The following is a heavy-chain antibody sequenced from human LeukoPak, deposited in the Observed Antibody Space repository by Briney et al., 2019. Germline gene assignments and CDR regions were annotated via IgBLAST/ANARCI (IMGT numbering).Heavy chain of an antibody. D-gene: IGHD3-10*01. J-gene: IGHJ6*02. CDR3: ARDPMFKITMVRGVINSDYYYYYGMDV. Sequence: ASVKVSCKASGYTFTSYAMHLVRQAPGQRLEWMGWINAGNGNTKYSQKFQGRVTITRDTSASTAYMELSSLRSEDTAVYYCARDPMFKITMVRGVINSDYYYYYGMDVWGQGTTVTVSS. CDR1: GYTFTSYA. CDR2: INAGNGNT. V-gene: IGHV1-3*01.